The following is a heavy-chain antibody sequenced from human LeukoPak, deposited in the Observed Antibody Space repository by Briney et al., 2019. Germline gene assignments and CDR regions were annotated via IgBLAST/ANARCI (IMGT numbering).Heavy chain of an antibody. Sequence: SVKVSCKASGGTFSSYAISWVRQAPGRGLEWMGGIIPIFGTANYAQKFQGRVTITADESTSTAYMELSSLRSEDTAVYYCANGNCGGDCYWYFDYWGQGTLVTVSS. CDR2: IIPIFGTA. V-gene: IGHV1-69*13. J-gene: IGHJ4*02. D-gene: IGHD2-21*02. CDR3: ANGNCGGDCYWYFDY. CDR1: GGTFSSYA.